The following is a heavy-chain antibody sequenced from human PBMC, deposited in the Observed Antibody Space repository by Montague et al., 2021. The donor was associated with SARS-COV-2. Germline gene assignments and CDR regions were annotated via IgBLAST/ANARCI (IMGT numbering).Heavy chain of an antibody. J-gene: IGHJ6*02. V-gene: IGHV4-4*07. CDR3: ARDGADYSFAYYDEMDV. CDR1: GASVRTYY. Sequence: SETLSLTCTVSGASVRTYYWSWIRQSAGKKLEWMGRLYTSGSTYYNPSFKSRVTMSLDTSKNLFSLNLSSMTAADTAVYYCARDGADYSFAYYDEMDVWGQGIAVTVSS. CDR2: LYTSGST. D-gene: IGHD5-12*01.